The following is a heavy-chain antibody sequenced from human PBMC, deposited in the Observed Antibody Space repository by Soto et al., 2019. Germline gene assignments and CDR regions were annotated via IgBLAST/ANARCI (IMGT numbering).Heavy chain of an antibody. Sequence: VKLDCKVSGYPLTELSMHWVRQPPGKGLEWMGGFDPEDAETIYARRFQGRVTMTEDTSADTAYMELSSLRSEDTAVYYCAAGVVPYGMDVWAQGTTVTVSS. D-gene: IGHD2-15*01. V-gene: IGHV1-24*01. CDR3: AAGVVPYGMDV. CDR1: GYPLTELS. CDR2: FDPEDAET. J-gene: IGHJ6*02.